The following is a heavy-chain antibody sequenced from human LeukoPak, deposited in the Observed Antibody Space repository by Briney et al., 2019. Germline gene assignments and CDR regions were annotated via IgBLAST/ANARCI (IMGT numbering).Heavy chain of an antibody. D-gene: IGHD3-22*01. Sequence: GGSLRLSCAACGFAFSSYTMNWARQAPGKGLEWVASINSGGTTTHYAFSVKGRFTISRDNAQKVLYLQMNGLRGDDAAVYYCLRGDSRDFWGQGTLVTVSS. CDR2: INSGGTTT. V-gene: IGHV3-21*01. J-gene: IGHJ4*02. CDR1: GFAFSSYT. CDR3: LRGDSRDF.